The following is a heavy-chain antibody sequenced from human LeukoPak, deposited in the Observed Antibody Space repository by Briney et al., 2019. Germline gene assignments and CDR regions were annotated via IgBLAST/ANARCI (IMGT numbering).Heavy chain of an antibody. CDR3: ARGGSDTAMAHDY. Sequence: PGGSLRLSCAASGFTFSNHWMHWVRQAPGKGLMWVSRIIRDGSRTDYADSVKGRFTISRDDAKNTLYLQVNSLRAEDTAVYFCARGGSDTAMAHDYWGQGTLVTVSS. D-gene: IGHD5-18*01. CDR2: IIRDGSRT. V-gene: IGHV3-74*01. CDR1: GFTFSNHW. J-gene: IGHJ4*02.